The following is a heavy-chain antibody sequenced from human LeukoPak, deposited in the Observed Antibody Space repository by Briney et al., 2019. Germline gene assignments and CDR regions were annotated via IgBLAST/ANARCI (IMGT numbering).Heavy chain of an antibody. CDR3: AKDRAYTNDVFDI. Sequence: VGSLRLSCAVSGFTLTTYAMSWVRQAPGKGLEWVSALSSGGTTWYADSVKGRFTISRDTSTSTLFLQMNSLRADDTALYYCAKDRAYTNDVFDIRGQGTMVTVS. J-gene: IGHJ3*02. CDR2: LSSGGTT. V-gene: IGHV3-23*01. D-gene: IGHD2-21*01. CDR1: GFTLTTYA.